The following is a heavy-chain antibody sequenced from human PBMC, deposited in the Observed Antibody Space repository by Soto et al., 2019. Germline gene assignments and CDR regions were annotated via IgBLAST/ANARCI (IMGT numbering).Heavy chain of an antibody. J-gene: IGHJ3*02. V-gene: IGHV1-69*01. CDR3: ARDHGYSSSWYFAVDI. Sequence: QVQLVQSGAEVKKPGSSVKVSCKASGGTFSSYAISWVRQAPGQGLEWMGGIIPIFGTANYAQKFQGRVTITADESTSTADMELSSLRSEDTAVYYCARDHGYSSSWYFAVDIWGQGTMVTVSS. CDR1: GGTFSSYA. D-gene: IGHD6-13*01. CDR2: IIPIFGTA.